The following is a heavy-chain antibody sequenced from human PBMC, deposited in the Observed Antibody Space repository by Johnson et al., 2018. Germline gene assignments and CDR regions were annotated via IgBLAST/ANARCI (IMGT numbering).Heavy chain of an antibody. CDR2: IWYDGSTR. J-gene: IGHJ4*02. V-gene: IGHV3-33*01. Sequence: QVQLVQSGGGVVQPGRSLRLSCAASGFTFNSHGMHWVRQAPGKGLEWVALIWYDGSTRYYADSVKGRFTISRDNSKNTLYLQMTSLRVEDTAVDFCARDRAAVATNFDYWGQGTLVTVSS. CDR1: GFTFNSHG. CDR3: ARDRAAVATNFDY. D-gene: IGHD5-12*01.